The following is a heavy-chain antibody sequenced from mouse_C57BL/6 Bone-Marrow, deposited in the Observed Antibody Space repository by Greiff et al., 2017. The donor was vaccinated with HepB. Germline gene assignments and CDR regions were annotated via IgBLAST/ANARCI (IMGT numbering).Heavy chain of an antibody. CDR2: FYPGSGSI. Sequence: VQLQQSGAELVKPGASVKLSCKASGYTFTEYTIHWVKQRSGQGLEWIGWFYPGSGSIKYNEKFKDKATLTADKSSSTADMELSRLTSEDSAVYFCARHEGPPTTWGDAMDYWGQGTSVTVSS. V-gene: IGHV1-62-2*01. CDR3: ARHEGPPTTWGDAMDY. D-gene: IGHD2-10*01. CDR1: GYTFTEYT. J-gene: IGHJ4*01.